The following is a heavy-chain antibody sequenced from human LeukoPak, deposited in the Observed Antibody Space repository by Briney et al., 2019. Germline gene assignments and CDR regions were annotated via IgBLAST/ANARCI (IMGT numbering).Heavy chain of an antibody. CDR2: INPSGGTT. CDR1: GYTFTSYH. D-gene: IGHD3-22*01. Sequence: ASVKVSCKASGYTFTSYHMHWVRQAPGQGLEWMGIINPSGGTTNYAQKFQGRVTMTRDTSISTAYMELSRPRSDDTAVYYCAREVDSSGYYQFDYWGQGTLVTVSS. J-gene: IGHJ4*02. CDR3: AREVDSSGYYQFDY. V-gene: IGHV1-2*02.